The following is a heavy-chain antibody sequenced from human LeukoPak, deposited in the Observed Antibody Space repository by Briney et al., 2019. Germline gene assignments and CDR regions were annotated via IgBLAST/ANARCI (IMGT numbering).Heavy chain of an antibody. J-gene: IGHJ3*02. D-gene: IGHD3-10*01. CDR3: ARGGGPGAFDI. CDR2: FDYSGST. Sequence: SETLSLTCTVSGGSISSGDYYWSWIRQPPGKGLEWIGYFDYSGSTYYNPSLKSRVIISLDTSKNQLSLKLGSVTAADTAVYFCARGGGPGAFDIWGQGTMVTVSS. CDR1: GGSISSGDYY. V-gene: IGHV4-30-4*01.